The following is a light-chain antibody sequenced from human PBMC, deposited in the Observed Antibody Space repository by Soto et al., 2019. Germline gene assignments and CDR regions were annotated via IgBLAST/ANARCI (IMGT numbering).Light chain of an antibody. J-gene: IGKJ4*01. CDR2: GAS. CDR1: QSVNSH. CDR3: QQYNNWPGT. Sequence: PGERATLSCRTSQSVNSHLAWYQHKPGQAPRLLIYGASNRATGIPTRFSGSGSGTEFTLTIDSLQSEDFAIYFCQQYNNWPGTFGGGTKVDIK. V-gene: IGKV3-15*01.